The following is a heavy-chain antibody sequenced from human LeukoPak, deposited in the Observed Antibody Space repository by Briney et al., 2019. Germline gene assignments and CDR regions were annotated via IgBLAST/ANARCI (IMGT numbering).Heavy chain of an antibody. CDR2: INAGNGNT. CDR3: AKDGGDIAARPYFDY. Sequence: ASVKVSCKASGYTFTSYAMHWVRQAPGQRLEWMGWINAGNGNTKYSQKFQGRVTITRDTSASTAYMELSSLRSEDTAVYYCAKDGGDIAARPYFDYWGQGTLVTVSS. J-gene: IGHJ4*02. CDR1: GYTFTSYA. D-gene: IGHD6-6*01. V-gene: IGHV1-3*01.